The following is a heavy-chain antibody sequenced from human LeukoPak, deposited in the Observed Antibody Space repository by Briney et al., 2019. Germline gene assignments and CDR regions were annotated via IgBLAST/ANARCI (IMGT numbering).Heavy chain of an antibody. Sequence: ASGKVSCKASGYTFTSYYIHWVRQAPGQRLEWMGIINPSGGSTSYAQKFQGRVTMTRDMSTSTVYMELSSLRSEDTAVYYCARVAFPDAFDIWGQGTMVTVSS. CDR1: GYTFTSYY. J-gene: IGHJ3*02. CDR3: ARVAFPDAFDI. D-gene: IGHD2-21*01. CDR2: INPSGGST. V-gene: IGHV1-46*01.